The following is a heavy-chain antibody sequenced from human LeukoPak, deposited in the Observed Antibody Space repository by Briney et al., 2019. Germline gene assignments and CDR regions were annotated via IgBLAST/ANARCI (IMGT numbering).Heavy chain of an antibody. CDR3: AKAVSSSNYYMDV. CDR2: ISYDGSNK. D-gene: IGHD6-6*01. Sequence: GGSLRLSCAASGFTFSSYAMHWVRQAPGKGLEWVAVISYDGSNKYYADSVKGRFTISRDNSENTLYLQMNSLRAEDTAVYYCAKAVSSSNYYMDVWGKGTTVTVSS. J-gene: IGHJ6*03. V-gene: IGHV3-30*07. CDR1: GFTFSSYA.